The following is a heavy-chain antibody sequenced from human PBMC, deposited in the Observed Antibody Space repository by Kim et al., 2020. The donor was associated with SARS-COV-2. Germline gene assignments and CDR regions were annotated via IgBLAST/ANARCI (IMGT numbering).Heavy chain of an antibody. CDR1: GYSFTSYW. D-gene: IGHD6-19*01. J-gene: IGHJ4*02. V-gene: IGHV5-51*01. Sequence: GESLKISCKDSGYSFTSYWIGWVRQMPGKGLEWMGIIYPGDSDTRYSPSFQGQVTISADKSISTAYLQWSSLKASDTAMYYCARGVREQWPTSGSYYFDYWGQGTLVTVSS. CDR3: ARGVREQWPTSGSYYFDY. CDR2: IYPGDSDT.